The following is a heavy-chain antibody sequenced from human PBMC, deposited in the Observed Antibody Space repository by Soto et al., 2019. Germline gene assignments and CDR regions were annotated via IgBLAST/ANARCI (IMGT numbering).Heavy chain of an antibody. CDR1: GYTFTSYG. V-gene: IGHV1-18*01. CDR2: ISAYNGNT. Sequence: ASVKDSCKASGYTFTSYGISWVRQAPGQGLEWMGWISAYNGNTNYAQKPQGRVTMTTDTSTSTAYMELRSLRSDDTAVYYCARGRAVAYYYYGMDVWGQGTTVTVSS. CDR3: ARGRAVAYYYYGMDV. D-gene: IGHD6-19*01. J-gene: IGHJ6*02.